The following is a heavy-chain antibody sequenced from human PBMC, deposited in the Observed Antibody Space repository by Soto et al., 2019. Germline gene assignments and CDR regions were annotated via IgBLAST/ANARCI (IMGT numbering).Heavy chain of an antibody. CDR1: GGSISSYY. V-gene: IGHV4-59*01. J-gene: IGHJ4*02. Sequence: SETLSLTCTVSGGSISSYYWIWIRQPPGRGLEWIAYIYYRGYTSYNPSLKSRVTISIDTSKNQFSLKLSSVTAADTALYYCARVGPSFCGGDDCYSEGVWIDKWGQGTLVNVFS. D-gene: IGHD2-21*02. CDR3: ARVGPSFCGGDDCYSEGVWIDK. CDR2: IYYRGYT.